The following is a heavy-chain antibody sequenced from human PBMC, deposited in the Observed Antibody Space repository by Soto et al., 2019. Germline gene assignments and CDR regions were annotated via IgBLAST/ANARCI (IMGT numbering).Heavy chain of an antibody. CDR2: VYYSGYT. Sequence: PSETLSLTCTVSGVSITHYYWSWIRQPPGKGLEWIGYVYYSGYTNYNPSLESRVIISVDTSKNQFSLKLNSVTAADTAVYYCARSASGRYDMDVWGQRTTVTVSS. CDR1: GVSITHYY. CDR3: ARSASGRYDMDV. D-gene: IGHD3-10*01. V-gene: IGHV4-59*01. J-gene: IGHJ6*02.